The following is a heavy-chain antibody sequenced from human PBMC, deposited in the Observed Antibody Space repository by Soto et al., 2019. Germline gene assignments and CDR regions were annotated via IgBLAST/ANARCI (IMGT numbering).Heavy chain of an antibody. J-gene: IGHJ4*02. CDR2: INHSGST. Sequence: SETLSLTCAVHGGSFSGYYWNWIRQPPGKGLEWIGEINHSGSTNYNPSLKSRVTISVDTSKNQFSLKLSSVTAADTAVYYCASDNYSNDYWGQGTLVTVSS. D-gene: IGHD3-10*01. CDR1: GGSFSGYY. CDR3: ASDNYSNDY. V-gene: IGHV4-34*01.